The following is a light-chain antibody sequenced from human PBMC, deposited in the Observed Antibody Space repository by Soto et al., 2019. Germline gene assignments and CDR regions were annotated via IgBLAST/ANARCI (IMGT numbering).Light chain of an antibody. CDR2: DAS. CDR3: QQYNRWPLT. J-gene: IGKJ4*01. V-gene: IGKV3-15*01. CDR1: QSIYEK. Sequence: EIVMTQSPATLSVSPGEGVTLSCRASQSIYEKLAWYQQKPGQTPRLVIYDASTRATGTPGSFSGSGSGTEFTLTISSLQSEDFAVYYCQQYNRWPLTFGGGTKVEIK.